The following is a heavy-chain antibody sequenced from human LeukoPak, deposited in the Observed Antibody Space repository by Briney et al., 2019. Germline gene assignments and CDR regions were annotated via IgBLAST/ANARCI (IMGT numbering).Heavy chain of an antibody. CDR1: GFTFSSYE. J-gene: IGHJ6*03. Sequence: GGSLRLSCAASGFTFSSYEMNWVRQAPGKGLEWVSYISSSGSTIYYADSVKGRFTISRDNAKNSLYLQMNSLRAEDTAVYYCARVIAAAGNGYSSGWLTQYYYYYYMDVWGKGTTVTISS. D-gene: IGHD6-19*01. V-gene: IGHV3-48*03. CDR3: ARVIAAAGNGYSSGWLTQYYYYYYMDV. CDR2: ISSSGSTI.